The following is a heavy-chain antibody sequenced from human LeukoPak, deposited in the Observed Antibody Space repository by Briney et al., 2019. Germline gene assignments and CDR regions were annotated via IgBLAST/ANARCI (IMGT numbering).Heavy chain of an antibody. Sequence: PSETLSLTCAVYGGSFSGYYWSWVRQPPGKGLEWIGEINHSGSTNYNPSLKSRVTISVDTSKNQFSLKLSSVTAADTAVYYYAGSIAARPRVHLIDYWGQGTLVTVSS. CDR3: AGSIAARPRVHLIDY. CDR2: INHSGST. J-gene: IGHJ4*02. D-gene: IGHD6-6*01. V-gene: IGHV4-34*01. CDR1: GGSFSGYY.